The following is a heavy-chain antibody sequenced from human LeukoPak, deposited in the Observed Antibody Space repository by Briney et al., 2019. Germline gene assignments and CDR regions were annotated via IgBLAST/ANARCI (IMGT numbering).Heavy chain of an antibody. V-gene: IGHV3-9*01. D-gene: IGHD3-22*01. CDR1: GFTFSSYW. J-gene: IGHJ4*02. CDR2: ISWNSGSI. CDR3: AKGPDSGYYYDNFDY. Sequence: PGGSLRLSCAASGFTFSSYWMHWVRQAPGKGLEWVSGISWNSGSIGYADSVKGRFTISRDNAKNSLYLQMNSLRAEDTALYYCAKGPDSGYYYDNFDYWGQGTLVTVSS.